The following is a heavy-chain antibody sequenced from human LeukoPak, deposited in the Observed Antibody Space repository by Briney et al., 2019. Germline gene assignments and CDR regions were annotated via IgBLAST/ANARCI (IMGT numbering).Heavy chain of an antibody. V-gene: IGHV1-46*01. J-gene: IGHJ5*02. CDR3: ARVSSTAGTSSSWFDP. CDR1: GYTFTSYY. CDR2: INPSGGST. Sequence: HGASVNVSCKASGYTFTSYYMHWVRQAPGQGLEWMGIINPSGGSTSYAQKFQGRVTMTRDMSTSTVYMELSSLKSEDTAVYYCARVSSTAGTSSSWFDPWGQGTLVTVSS. D-gene: IGHD6-13*01.